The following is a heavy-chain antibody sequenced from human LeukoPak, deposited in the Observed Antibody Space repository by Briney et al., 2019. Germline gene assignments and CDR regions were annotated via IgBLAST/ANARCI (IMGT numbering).Heavy chain of an antibody. J-gene: IGHJ4*02. D-gene: IGHD3-10*01. CDR3: AKWRLRLWFGGAFDY. CDR1: GFTFSNYG. Sequence: PGGSLRLSCAASGFTFSNYGMHWVRQAPGKGLEWVAVISYDGSSKYYADSVKGRFTISRDNSKNTLYLQMNSLRDEDTAVYYCAKWRLRLWFGGAFDYWGQGTLVTVSS. V-gene: IGHV3-30*18. CDR2: ISYDGSSK.